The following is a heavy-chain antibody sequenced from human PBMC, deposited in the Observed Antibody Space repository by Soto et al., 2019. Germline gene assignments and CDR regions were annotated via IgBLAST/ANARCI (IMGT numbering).Heavy chain of an antibody. V-gene: IGHV3-48*03. D-gene: IGHD3-3*01. CDR3: ARDPPRWADFWSGYSDWFDP. CDR1: GFTFSSYE. Sequence: GGSLRLSCAASGFTFSSYEMNWVRQAPGKGLEWVSYISSSGSTIYYADSVKGRFTISRDNAKNSLYLQMNSLRAEDTAVYYCARDPPRWADFWSGYSDWFDPWGQGALVTVSS. CDR2: ISSSGSTI. J-gene: IGHJ5*02.